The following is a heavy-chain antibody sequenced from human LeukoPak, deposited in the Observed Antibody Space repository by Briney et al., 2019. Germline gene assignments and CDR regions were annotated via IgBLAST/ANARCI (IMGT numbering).Heavy chain of an antibody. CDR1: GFTFSSYA. CDR2: INGSGGST. J-gene: IGHJ6*03. CDR3: AKEETDDYYYYYMDV. D-gene: IGHD5-24*01. V-gene: IGHV3-23*01. Sequence: GGSLRLSCAASGFTFSSYAMSWVRQAPGKGLEWVSAINGSGGSTYYADSVKGRFTISRDNSKNTLYLQMNSLRAEDTAVYYCAKEETDDYYYYYMDVWGKGTTVTVSS.